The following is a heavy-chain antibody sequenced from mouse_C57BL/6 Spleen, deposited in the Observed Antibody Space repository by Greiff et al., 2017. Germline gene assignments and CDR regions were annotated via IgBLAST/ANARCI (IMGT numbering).Heavy chain of an antibody. V-gene: IGHV1-69*01. CDR2: IDPSDSYT. Sequence: QVQLQQPGAELVMPGASVKLSCTASGYTFNSYWMHWVKQRPGQGLEWIGEIDPSDSYTNYNQKFKGKSTFTVYTSSSTAYMQLRILTSEDSAVDYCAGGYYGYALDYWGQGTSVTVSS. D-gene: IGHD1-1*01. CDR1: GYTFNSYW. CDR3: AGGYYGYALDY. J-gene: IGHJ4*01.